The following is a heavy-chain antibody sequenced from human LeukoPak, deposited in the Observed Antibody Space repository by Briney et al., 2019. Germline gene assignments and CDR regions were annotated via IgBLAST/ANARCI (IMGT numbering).Heavy chain of an antibody. CDR2: IYYSGST. V-gene: IGHV4-39*01. Sequence: SETLSLTCTVSGGSISSSSYYWGWIRQSPGKGLEWIGSIYYSGSTYYNPSLKSRVTISVDTSKNQFSLKLTSVTAADTAVYYCARSYCSSSYCSAFGYFDYWGQGTLVTVSS. D-gene: IGHD2-2*01. CDR3: ARSYCSSSYCSAFGYFDY. J-gene: IGHJ4*02. CDR1: GGSISSSSYY.